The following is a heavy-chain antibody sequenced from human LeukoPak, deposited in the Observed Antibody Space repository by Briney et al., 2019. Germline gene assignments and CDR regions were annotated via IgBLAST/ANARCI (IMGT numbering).Heavy chain of an antibody. CDR1: GFTFSSYG. J-gene: IGHJ4*02. CDR3: ARALSILYSSSWYYFDY. CDR2: ISYDGSNK. D-gene: IGHD6-13*01. Sequence: GESLRLSCAASGFTFSSYGMHWVRQAPGKGLEWVAVISYDGSNKYYADSVKGRFTISRDNSKNTLYLQMNSLRAEDTAVYYCARALSILYSSSWYYFDYWGQGTLVTVSS. V-gene: IGHV3-30*03.